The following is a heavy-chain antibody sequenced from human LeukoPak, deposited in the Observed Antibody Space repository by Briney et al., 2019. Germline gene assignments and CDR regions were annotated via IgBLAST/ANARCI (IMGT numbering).Heavy chain of an antibody. CDR1: GGTFGYYA. CDR2: IIPMFGTT. CDR3: ARSLKEIYHYYMDV. D-gene: IGHD5/OR15-5a*01. J-gene: IGHJ6*04. V-gene: IGHV1-69*13. Sequence: SVKVSCKASGGTFGYYAVSWVRQAPGQGLEWMGGIIPMFGTTNYAQNFQGRVTITADESTSTAYMELSSLRSDDTAVYYCARSLKEIYHYYMDVWGKGTTVTISS.